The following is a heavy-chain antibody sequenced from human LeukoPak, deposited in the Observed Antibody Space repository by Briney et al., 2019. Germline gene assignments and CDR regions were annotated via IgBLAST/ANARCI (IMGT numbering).Heavy chain of an antibody. CDR1: GFTFDSYT. CDR3: AKGQRGSYSYYFDY. D-gene: IGHD1-26*01. J-gene: IGHJ4*02. Sequence: GGSLRLSCAASGFTFDSYTMHWVRQAPGKGLEWVSLISWDGGSTDYADSVKGRFTISRDNSKNSLYLQMNSLGTGDTALYYCAKGQRGSYSYYFDYWGQGALVTVSS. CDR2: ISWDGGST. V-gene: IGHV3-43*01.